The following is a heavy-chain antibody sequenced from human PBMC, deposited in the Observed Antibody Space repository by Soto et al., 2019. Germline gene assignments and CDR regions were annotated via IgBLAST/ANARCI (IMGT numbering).Heavy chain of an antibody. D-gene: IGHD3-10*01. CDR3: ARDYYGSGSSTTGNDYYYMDV. CDR1: GGTFSSYT. V-gene: IGHV1-69*04. CDR2: IIPILGIA. Sequence: SVKVSCKASGGTFSSYTISWVRKAPGQGLEWMRRIIPILGIANYAQKFQGRVTITADKSTSTAYMELSSLRSEDTAVYYCARDYYGSGSSTTGNDYYYMDVWGKGTTVTVSS. J-gene: IGHJ6*03.